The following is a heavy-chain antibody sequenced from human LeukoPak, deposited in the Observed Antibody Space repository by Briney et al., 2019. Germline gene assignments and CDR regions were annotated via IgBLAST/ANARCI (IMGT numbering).Heavy chain of an antibody. V-gene: IGHV3-21*01. CDR1: GFTFSTYS. J-gene: IGHJ4*02. Sequence: GGSLRLSCAASGFTFSTYSMNWVRQAPGKGLEWVSSISTRCSYIYYVPSVRGRFTISRYNAKKSLYLQMNSLRVEDSAVYYCAGDQGGNRWTYWGQGTLVTVSS. D-gene: IGHD3-16*01. CDR2: ISTRCSYI. CDR3: AGDQGGNRWTY.